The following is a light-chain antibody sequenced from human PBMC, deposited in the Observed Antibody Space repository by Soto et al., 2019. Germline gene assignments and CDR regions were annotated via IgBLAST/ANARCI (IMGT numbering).Light chain of an antibody. CDR1: QSISNNY. Sequence: IVLTQSPGTLSLSPVERATLSCRASQSISNNYLAWYQQKPGQAPRLLIYGASSRATGIPDRFSGSGSGTDFTLTISRLEPEGFAVYYCQQYGSSPWTFGQGTKVE. V-gene: IGKV3-20*01. CDR3: QQYGSSPWT. CDR2: GAS. J-gene: IGKJ1*01.